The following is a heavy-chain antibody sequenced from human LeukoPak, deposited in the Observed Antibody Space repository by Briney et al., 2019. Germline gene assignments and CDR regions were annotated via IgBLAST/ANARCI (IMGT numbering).Heavy chain of an antibody. V-gene: IGHV1-18*01. Sequence: GASVKVSCKASGYTFTSYGISWVRQAPGQGLEWMGWISAYNGNTNYAQKLQGRVTMTTDTSTSTAYMELRSLRSDDTAVYYCARVIIANYYGSGPFEEGLHYYYYMDVWGKGTTVTVSS. CDR1: GYTFTSYG. J-gene: IGHJ6*03. CDR3: ARVIIANYYGSGPFEEGLHYYYYMDV. CDR2: ISAYNGNT. D-gene: IGHD3-10*01.